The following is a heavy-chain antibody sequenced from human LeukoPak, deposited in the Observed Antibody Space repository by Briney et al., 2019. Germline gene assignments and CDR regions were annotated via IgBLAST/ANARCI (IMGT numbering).Heavy chain of an antibody. Sequence: GGSLRLSCAASGFTFNNYGMHWVRQAPGKGLEWVSSISSSSSYIYYADSVKGRFTISRDNAKNSLYLQMNSLRAEDTAVYYCARGTYSSGRDYWGQGTLVTVSS. J-gene: IGHJ4*02. CDR1: GFTFNNYG. CDR3: ARGTYSSGRDY. D-gene: IGHD6-19*01. V-gene: IGHV3-21*01. CDR2: ISSSSSYI.